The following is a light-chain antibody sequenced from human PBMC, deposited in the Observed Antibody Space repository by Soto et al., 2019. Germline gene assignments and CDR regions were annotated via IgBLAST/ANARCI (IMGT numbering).Light chain of an antibody. CDR3: ETWDSNTHTV. J-gene: IGLJ3*02. CDR2: LEGSGSY. Sequence: QAVVTQSSSASASLGSSVKLTCTLSSGHSSYIIAWHQQQPGKAPRYLMKLEGSGSYNKGSGVPDRFSGSSSGADRYLTISILQFEDEADYYCETWDSNTHTVFGGGTQLTVL. CDR1: SGHSSYI. V-gene: IGLV4-60*02.